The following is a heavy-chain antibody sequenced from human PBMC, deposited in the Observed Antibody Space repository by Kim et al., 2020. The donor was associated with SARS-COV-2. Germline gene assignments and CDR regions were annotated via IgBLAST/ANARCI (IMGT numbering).Heavy chain of an antibody. V-gene: IGHV3-48*02. CDR2: ILTTGGTT. D-gene: IGHD1-1*01. J-gene: IGHJ4*02. CDR1: GFTINSYR. Sequence: GGSLRLSCAASGFTINSYRMTWVRQAPGKGLEWVSHILTTGGTTFYADSVKGRFTISRDNDKNSLYLQMNNLRDEDTALYYCTRKAVQQGFLDCWGQGTLVPLSS. CDR3: TRKAVQQGFLDC.